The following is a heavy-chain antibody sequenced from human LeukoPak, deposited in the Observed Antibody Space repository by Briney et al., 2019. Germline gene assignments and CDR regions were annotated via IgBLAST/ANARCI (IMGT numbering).Heavy chain of an antibody. J-gene: IGHJ4*02. CDR1: GFTFSSYG. CDR3: APRRDCFDY. CDR2: ISYDGSNK. Sequence: GGSLRLSCAASGFTFSSYGMHWVRQAPGKGLEWVAVISYDGSNKYYADSVKGRFTISRDNSKNTLYLQMNSLRAEDTAVYYCAPRRDCFDYWGQGTLVTVSS. V-gene: IGHV3-30*03.